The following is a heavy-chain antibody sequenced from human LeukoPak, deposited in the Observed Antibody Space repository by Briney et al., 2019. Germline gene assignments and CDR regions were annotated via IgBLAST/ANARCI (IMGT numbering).Heavy chain of an antibody. CDR1: GSTFSTSW. CDR3: AKDRDTMVRGASDY. CDR2: ISYDGSNK. V-gene: IGHV3-30*18. Sequence: GGSLRLSCAASGSTFSTSWMAWIRQAPGKGLEWVAVISYDGSNKYYADSVKGRFTISRDNSKNTLYLQMNSLRAEDTAVYYCAKDRDTMVRGASDYWGQGTLVTVSS. D-gene: IGHD3-10*01. J-gene: IGHJ4*02.